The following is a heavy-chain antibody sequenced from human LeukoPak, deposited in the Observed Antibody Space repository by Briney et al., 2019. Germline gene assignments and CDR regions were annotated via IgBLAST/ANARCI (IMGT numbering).Heavy chain of an antibody. D-gene: IGHD3-10*01. J-gene: IGHJ5*02. CDR1: LLTLWNST. Sequence: PRWCLRLSRAASLLTLWNSTMSSVRRAPGKEVAWVSTISGFGGEMFYADSVKGLFSLSRDNSKHTLSLQMSSLRAEETDVYYCAKGGHYSFFDPWGQGTLVTVSS. CDR3: AKGGHYSFFDP. CDR2: ISGFGGEM. V-gene: IGHV3-23*01.